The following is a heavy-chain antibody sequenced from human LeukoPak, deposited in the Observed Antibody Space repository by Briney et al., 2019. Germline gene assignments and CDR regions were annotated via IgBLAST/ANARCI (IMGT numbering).Heavy chain of an antibody. CDR2: ISWNSGRI. J-gene: IGHJ4*02. V-gene: IGHV3-9*01. CDR1: GLTFDDYA. D-gene: IGHD3-9*01. Sequence: GGSLRLSCAASGLTFDDYAMHWVRQAPGKGLEWVSGISWNSGRIGYADSVKSRFTISRDNAKNSLYLQMNSLRAEDTAFYYCAKDTSYDILTGSFDYWGQGTLVTVSS. CDR3: AKDTSYDILTGSFDY.